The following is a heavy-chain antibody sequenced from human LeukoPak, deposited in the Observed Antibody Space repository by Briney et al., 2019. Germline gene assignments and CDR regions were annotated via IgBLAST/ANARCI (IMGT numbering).Heavy chain of an antibody. V-gene: IGHV3-23*01. CDR1: GFTFSSSD. D-gene: IGHD2-8*01. CDR3: AKQSYARSLGE. J-gene: IGHJ4*02. CDR2: TNSGGATT. Sequence: GGSLRLSCAASGFTFSSSDMSWVRQAPGKGQEWISTTNSGGATTDYAESVKGRFTISRDNSKNILYLQMSSLRVEDTAMYYCAKQSYARSLGEGGPGTLVTVSS.